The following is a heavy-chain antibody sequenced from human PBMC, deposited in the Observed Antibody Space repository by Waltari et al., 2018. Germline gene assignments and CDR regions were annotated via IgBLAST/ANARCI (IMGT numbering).Heavy chain of an antibody. D-gene: IGHD6-13*01. CDR1: GYSFTSYW. J-gene: IGHJ5*02. V-gene: IGHV5-51*01. Sequence: EVQLVQSGAEVKKPGESLKISCKGSGYSFTSYWIGWVRQMPGKGLEWMGSIYPRESVTRYSPSFQGQVTLSADKSSSTAYLQWSSLKASDTAMYYCARRGKAAAGKGNWFDPWGQGTLVTVSS. CDR3: ARRGKAAAGKGNWFDP. CDR2: IYPRESVT.